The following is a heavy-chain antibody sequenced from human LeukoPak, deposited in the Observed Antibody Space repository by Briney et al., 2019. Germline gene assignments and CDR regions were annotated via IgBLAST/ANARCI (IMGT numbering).Heavy chain of an antibody. CDR3: ARQIREEYVWGSYRPIDY. D-gene: IGHD3-16*02. CDR2: MYSSGST. J-gene: IGHJ4*02. Sequence: SETLSLTCTVSGGSISSYYWSWIRQPPGKGLEWVGYMYSSGSTNYNPSLKSRVTISVDTSKSQFSLKLSSVTAADTAVYYCARQIREEYVWGSYRPIDYWGQGTLVTVSS. CDR1: GGSISSYY. V-gene: IGHV4-59*08.